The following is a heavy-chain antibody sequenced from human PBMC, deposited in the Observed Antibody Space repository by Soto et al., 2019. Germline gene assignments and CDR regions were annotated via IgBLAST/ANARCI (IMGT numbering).Heavy chain of an antibody. V-gene: IGHV4-61*01. J-gene: IGHJ6*02. Sequence: PSETLSLTCTVSGGSVSSGSYYWSWIRQPPGKGLEWIEYIYYSGSTNYNPSLKSRVTISVDTSKNQFSLKLSSVTAADTAVYYCARAERYDILTGYSQGYYYYGMDVWGQGTTVTVSS. CDR1: GGSVSSGSYY. CDR2: IYYSGST. D-gene: IGHD3-9*01. CDR3: ARAERYDILTGYSQGYYYYGMDV.